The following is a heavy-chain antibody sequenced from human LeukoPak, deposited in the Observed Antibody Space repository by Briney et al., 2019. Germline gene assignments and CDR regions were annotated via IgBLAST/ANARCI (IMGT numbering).Heavy chain of an antibody. V-gene: IGHV4-59*01. J-gene: IGHJ5*02. D-gene: IGHD2/OR15-2a*01. Sequence: PSETLSLTCTVSGGSISSYYWSWIRQPPGKGLEWIGYMYYSGSTNYNPSLKSRGTISLDTSKNKFSLKLSSVTAADTAVFYCARNIGWFDPWGQGTLVTVSS. CDR3: ARNIGWFDP. CDR1: GGSISSYY. CDR2: MYYSGST.